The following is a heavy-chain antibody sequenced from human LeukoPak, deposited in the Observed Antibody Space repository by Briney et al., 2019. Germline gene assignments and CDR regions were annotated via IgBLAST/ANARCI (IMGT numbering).Heavy chain of an antibody. CDR1: GGSFSGYY. CDR3: ARHYQQLVLTPPFDP. V-gene: IGHV4-34*01. Sequence: SETLSLTCAVYGGSFSGYYWSRIRQPPGKGLEWIGEINHSGSTNYNPSLKSRVTISVDTSKNQFSLKLSSVTAADTAVYYCARHYQQLVLTPPFDPWGQGTLVTVSS. CDR2: INHSGST. D-gene: IGHD6-13*01. J-gene: IGHJ5*02.